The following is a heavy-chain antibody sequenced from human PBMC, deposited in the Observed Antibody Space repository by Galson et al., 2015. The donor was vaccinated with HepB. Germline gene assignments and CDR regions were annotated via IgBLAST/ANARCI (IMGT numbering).Heavy chain of an antibody. J-gene: IGHJ4*02. CDR3: AKMVGATTESPWVDY. CDR1: GFTFSSYA. V-gene: IGHV3-23*01. D-gene: IGHD1-26*01. CDR2: ISGSGGST. Sequence: SLRLSCAASGFTFSSYAMSWVRQAPGKGLEWVSAISGSGGSTYYADSVKGRFTISRDNSKNTLYLQMNSLRAEDTAVYYCAKMVGATTESPWVDYWGQGTLVTVSS.